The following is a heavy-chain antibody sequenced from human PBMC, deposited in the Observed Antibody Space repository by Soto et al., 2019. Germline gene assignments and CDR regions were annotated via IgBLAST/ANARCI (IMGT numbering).Heavy chain of an antibody. Sequence: ASVKVSCKASGYTFTGYYMHWVRQAPGQGLERMGWINPNSGGTNYAQKFQGRVTMTRDTSISTAYMELSRLRSDDTAVYYCARDLDAYCGGDCYADYGMDVWGQGTTVTVSS. CDR3: ARDLDAYCGGDCYADYGMDV. J-gene: IGHJ6*02. CDR1: GYTFTGYY. D-gene: IGHD2-21*02. V-gene: IGHV1-2*02. CDR2: INPNSGGT.